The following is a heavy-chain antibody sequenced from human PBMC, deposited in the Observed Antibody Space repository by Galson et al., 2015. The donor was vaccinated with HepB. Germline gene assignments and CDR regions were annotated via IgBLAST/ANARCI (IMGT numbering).Heavy chain of an antibody. CDR3: ARRISLVRGIITKPDYYYGMDV. D-gene: IGHD3-10*01. CDR2: INQDGSSK. V-gene: IGHV3-7*03. J-gene: IGHJ6*02. CDR1: GFTFSSYW. Sequence: SLRLSCAASGFTFSSYWMNWVRQAPGKGLEWVAHINQDGSSKYYVDSVKGRFTISRDNAKDSVYLQLDSLRAADTAVYYCARRISLVRGIITKPDYYYGMDVWGQGTTVTVAS.